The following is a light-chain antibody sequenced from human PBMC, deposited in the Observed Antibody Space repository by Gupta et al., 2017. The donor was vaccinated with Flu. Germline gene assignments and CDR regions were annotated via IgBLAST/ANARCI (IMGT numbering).Light chain of an antibody. J-gene: IGLJ3*02. V-gene: IGLV3-19*01. CDR3: NTRDSSGNHPGV. CDR2: GKN. Sequence: QKVRSICQGDSLRGCYASGYQQKPGQAAVLVIFGKNKRPSGITDRFSGSSSGNTASLTITGAQAEDEADDYCNTRDSSGNHPGVFGGGTKLTVL. CDR1: SLRGCY.